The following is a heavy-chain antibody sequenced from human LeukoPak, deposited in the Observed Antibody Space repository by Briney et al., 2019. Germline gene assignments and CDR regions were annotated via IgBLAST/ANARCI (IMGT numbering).Heavy chain of an antibody. Sequence: SVKVSCKASRGTFSSYTISWVRQAPGQGLEWMGRIIPILGIANYAQKFQGRVTITADKSTSTAYMELSSLRSEDTAVYYCASGLSMVRGVIIAFDIWGQGTMVTVSS. CDR3: ASGLSMVRGVIIAFDI. CDR2: IIPILGIA. V-gene: IGHV1-69*02. D-gene: IGHD3-10*01. CDR1: RGTFSSYT. J-gene: IGHJ3*02.